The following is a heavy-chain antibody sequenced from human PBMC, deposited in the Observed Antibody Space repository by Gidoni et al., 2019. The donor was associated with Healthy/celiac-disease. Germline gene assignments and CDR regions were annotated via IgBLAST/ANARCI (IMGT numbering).Heavy chain of an antibody. V-gene: IGHV3-7*01. J-gene: IGHJ3*02. CDR2: IKQDGSEK. D-gene: IGHD6-6*01. CDR1: GFTFSSYW. Sequence: EVQLVESGGGLVQPGGSLRLSCAASGFTFSSYWMRWVRQAPGKGLEWVANIKQDGSEKYYVDSVKGRFTISRDNAKNALYLQMNSLRAEDTAVYYCAAWYSSASDAFDIWGQGTMVTVSS. CDR3: AAWYSSASDAFDI.